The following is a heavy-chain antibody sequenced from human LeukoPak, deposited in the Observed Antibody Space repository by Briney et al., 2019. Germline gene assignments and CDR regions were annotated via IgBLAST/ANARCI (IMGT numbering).Heavy chain of an antibody. CDR1: GFTVSSNY. D-gene: IGHD7-27*01. CDR3: ATITGDLDYFDY. J-gene: IGHJ4*02. Sequence: PGGSLRLSCAASGFTVSSNYMNWVRQAPGKGLEWVSVIYTGGETYYADSVKGRFTISRDNSKNTLYLQMNSLRAEDTAVYYCATITGDLDYFDYWGQGTLVTVSS. CDR2: IYTGGET. V-gene: IGHV3-66*01.